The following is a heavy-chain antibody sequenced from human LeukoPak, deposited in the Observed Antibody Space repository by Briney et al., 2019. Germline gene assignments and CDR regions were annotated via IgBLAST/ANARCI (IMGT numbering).Heavy chain of an antibody. J-gene: IGHJ4*02. CDR1: GYSISSGYY. V-gene: IGHV4-38-2*02. Sequence: SETLSLTCTVSGYSISSGYYWGWIRQPPGKGLEWIGSIYHSGSTYYNPSLKSRVTISVDTSKNQFSLKLSSVTAADTAVYYCARELKVRGAHPKDYWGQGTLVTVSS. D-gene: IGHD3-10*01. CDR2: IYHSGST. CDR3: ARELKVRGAHPKDY.